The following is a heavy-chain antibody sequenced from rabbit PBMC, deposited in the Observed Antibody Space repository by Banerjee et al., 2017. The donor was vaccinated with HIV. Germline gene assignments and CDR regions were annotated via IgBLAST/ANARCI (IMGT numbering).Heavy chain of an antibody. J-gene: IGHJ3*01. D-gene: IGHD3-1*01. V-gene: IGHV1S45*01. CDR2: ISTSIGTT. CDR3: ARDWGL. Sequence: QEQLEESGGDLVKPEGSLTLTCKASGFSFSSAYDMCWVRQAPGKGLEWIACISTSIGTTYYASWAKGRFTFSKTSSTTVTLQMTSLTAADTATYFCARDWGLWGQGTLVTVS. CDR1: GFSFSSAYD.